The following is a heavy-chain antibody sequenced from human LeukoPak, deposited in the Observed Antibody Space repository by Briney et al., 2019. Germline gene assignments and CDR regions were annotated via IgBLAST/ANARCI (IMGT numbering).Heavy chain of an antibody. V-gene: IGHV4-59*08. CDR3: ARQPPATAAFDI. D-gene: IGHD5-18*01. J-gene: IGHJ3*02. CDR2: IYYTGGET. CDR1: GGSFSSYY. Sequence: AETLSLTCTVSGGSFSSYYWSWIRQPPGKGLEWIGYIYYTGGETNYNASVKSRLTLSVDTSKNHFSLILTSVTAADTAVYYCARQPPATAAFDIWAQGTMVTVSS.